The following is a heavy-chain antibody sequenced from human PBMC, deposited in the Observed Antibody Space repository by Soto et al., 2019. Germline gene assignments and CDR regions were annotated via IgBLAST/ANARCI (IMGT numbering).Heavy chain of an antibody. CDR1: GFTFRTYG. V-gene: IGHV3-33*06. CDR3: AKDHLGRWDHYYYYYGMDV. CDR2: IWFDGSNK. D-gene: IGHD1-26*01. J-gene: IGHJ6*02. Sequence: QLVESGGGVVQPGRSLTLSCAASGFTFRTYGMHWVRQSPGKGLEGVAVIWFDGSNKYYADSVKGRFTIYRDNSKNTLALQRNSLRDEATAVYYCAKDHLGRWDHYYYYYGMDVCGQGTTVTVSS.